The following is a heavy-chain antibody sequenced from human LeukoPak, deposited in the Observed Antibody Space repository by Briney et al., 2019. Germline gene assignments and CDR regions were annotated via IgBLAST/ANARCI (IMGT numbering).Heavy chain of an antibody. J-gene: IGHJ4*02. V-gene: IGHV4-39*07. Sequence: SETLSLTCTVSGGSISSSSYYWGWIRQPPGKGLEWIGSIYYSGSTYYNPSLKSRVTISVDTSKNQFSLKLSSVTAADTAVYYCAMATIRPYYFDYWGQGTLVAVSS. CDR3: AMATIRPYYFDY. CDR2: IYYSGST. CDR1: GGSISSSSYY. D-gene: IGHD5-24*01.